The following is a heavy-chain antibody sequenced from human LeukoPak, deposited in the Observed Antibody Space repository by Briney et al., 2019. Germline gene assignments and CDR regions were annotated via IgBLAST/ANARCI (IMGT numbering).Heavy chain of an antibody. CDR2: ISSSSSYI. V-gene: IGHV3-21*01. Sequence: GGSLRLSCAASGFTFSSNSMNWVRQAPGKGLEWVSSISSSSSYIYYADSVKGRFTISRDNAKNSLYLQMNSLRAEDTAVYYCARDPPPEWLRESLHYWGQGTLVTVSS. D-gene: IGHD5-12*01. CDR3: ARDPPPEWLRESLHY. J-gene: IGHJ4*02. CDR1: GFTFSSNS.